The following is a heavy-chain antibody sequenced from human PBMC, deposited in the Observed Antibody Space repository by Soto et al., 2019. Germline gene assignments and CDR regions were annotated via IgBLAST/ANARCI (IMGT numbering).Heavy chain of an antibody. CDR3: ARVGREYYYGSGSYWGYYYYYYMDV. J-gene: IGHJ6*03. V-gene: IGHV4-59*01. CDR2: IYYSGST. Sequence: QVQLQESGPGLVKPSETLSLTCTVSGGSISSYYWSWIRQPPGKGLEWIGYIYYSGSTNYNPSLKSRVTISVDTSKNQFSLKLSSVTAADTAVYYCARVGREYYYGSGSYWGYYYYYYMDVWGKGTTVTVSS. D-gene: IGHD3-10*01. CDR1: GGSISSYY.